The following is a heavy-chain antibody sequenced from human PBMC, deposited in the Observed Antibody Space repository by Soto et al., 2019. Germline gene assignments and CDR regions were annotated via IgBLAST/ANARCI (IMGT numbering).Heavy chain of an antibody. V-gene: IGHV3-23*01. CDR2: IGDSGYTT. Sequence: PGGSLRLSCAASGFTFNNFGMNWVRQAPGKGLEWVSGIGDSGYTTFYADSVKGRFTISRDNSKNTVYLQMNNLRAEDTAAYYCANLDWSQLPNNFDYWGQGTLVTVSS. CDR1: GFTFNNFG. CDR3: ANLDWSQLPNNFDY. D-gene: IGHD1-1*01. J-gene: IGHJ4*02.